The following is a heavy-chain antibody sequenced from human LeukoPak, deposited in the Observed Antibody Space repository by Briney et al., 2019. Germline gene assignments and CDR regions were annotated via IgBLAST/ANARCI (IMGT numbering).Heavy chain of an antibody. CDR1: GFTFSYYY. V-gene: IGHV3-11*01. J-gene: IGHJ4*02. Sequence: GGSLRLSCAASGFTFSYYYMSWLRQAPGKGLEWVSYISSSGSNKYYADSVKGRFTISRDNAKNSLYLQMNSLRAEDTAVYSCARNLYCVWGSYRFSVNYFDYWGQGTLVTVSS. D-gene: IGHD3-16*02. CDR3: ARNLYCVWGSYRFSVNYFDY. CDR2: ISSSGSNK.